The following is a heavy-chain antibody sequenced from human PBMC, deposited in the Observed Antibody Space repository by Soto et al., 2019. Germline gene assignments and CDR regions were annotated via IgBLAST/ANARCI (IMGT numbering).Heavy chain of an antibody. Sequence: QVQLLQSGAEVKKPWASVKVSCKASGYTFTGYYMHWVRLAPGQVLEWMGWINPNSGGTNYAQKFQGWVTMTRDTSISTAYMDLGRLRSDDTAGYYCARDNGSGRRVIEYWGQGTLVTVSS. CDR3: ARDNGSGRRVIEY. CDR2: INPNSGGT. CDR1: GYTFTGYY. V-gene: IGHV1-2*04. D-gene: IGHD3-10*01. J-gene: IGHJ4*02.